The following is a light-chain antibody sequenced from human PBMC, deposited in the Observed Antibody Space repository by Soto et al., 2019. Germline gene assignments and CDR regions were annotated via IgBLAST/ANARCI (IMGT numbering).Light chain of an antibody. CDR2: EVS. CDR1: SSDVGGYNY. CDR3: SSYTSSSTDVV. J-gene: IGLJ2*01. Sequence: QSALTQPASVSGPPGQSITISCTGTSSDVGGYNYVSWYQQHPGKAPKLMIYEVSNRPSGVSNRFPGSKSGNTASLTISGLQAEDEADYYCSSYTSSSTDVVFGGGTKLTVL. V-gene: IGLV2-14*01.